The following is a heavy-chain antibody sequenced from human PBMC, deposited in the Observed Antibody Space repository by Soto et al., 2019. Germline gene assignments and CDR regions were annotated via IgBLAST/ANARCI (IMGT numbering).Heavy chain of an antibody. Sequence: PGGSLRLSCAASGFTFSNAWMNWVRQAPGKGLEWVGRIKSKTDGGTTDYAAPVKGRFTISRDDSKNTLYLQMNSLKTEDTAVNYCTTDSPMVVAAYGMDVWGQGTTVTVSS. D-gene: IGHD2-15*01. V-gene: IGHV3-15*07. CDR3: TTDSPMVVAAYGMDV. J-gene: IGHJ6*02. CDR2: IKSKTDGGTT. CDR1: GFTFSNAW.